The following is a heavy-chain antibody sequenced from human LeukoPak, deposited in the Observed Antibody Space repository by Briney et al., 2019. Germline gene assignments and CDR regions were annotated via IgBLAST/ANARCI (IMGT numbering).Heavy chain of an antibody. CDR2: INYRGST. CDR3: ATYKYDYVWGNQHFDY. J-gene: IGHJ4*02. CDR1: GGSLSGYY. V-gene: IGHV4-34*10. Sequence: PSETLSLTCAVYGGSLSGYYWSWIRQPPGKGLEYIGSINYRGSTYYNPSLKSRVTLSVDTSKNQFSLKLNSVTAADTAVYYCATYKYDYVWGNQHFDYWGQGTLVAVSS. D-gene: IGHD3-16*01.